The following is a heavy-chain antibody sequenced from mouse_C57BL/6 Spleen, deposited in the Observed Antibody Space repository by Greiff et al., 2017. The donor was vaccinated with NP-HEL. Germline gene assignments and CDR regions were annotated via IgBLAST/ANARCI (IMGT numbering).Heavy chain of an antibody. CDR1: GFSFNTYA. V-gene: IGHV10-1*01. J-gene: IGHJ4*01. D-gene: IGHD2-2*01. CDR2: IRSKSNNYAT. Sequence: EVMLVESGGGLVQPKGSLKLSCAASGFSFNTYAMNWVRQAPGKGLEWVARIRSKSNNYATYYADSVKDRFTISRDDPESMLYLQMNNLKTEDTAMYYCVRHNGYDGREYAMDYWGQGTSVTVSS. CDR3: VRHNGYDGREYAMDY.